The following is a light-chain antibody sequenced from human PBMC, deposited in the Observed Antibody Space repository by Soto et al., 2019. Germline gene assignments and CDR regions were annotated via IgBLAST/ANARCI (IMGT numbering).Light chain of an antibody. CDR2: GAS. CDR1: HSVGNN. J-gene: IGKJ2*01. Sequence: EIVMTQSPATLSVSPGERATLSCRASHSVGNNLAWYQQKLGQAPRLLIYGASTRAAGIPARFSGSVSGTEFTLTISSLQSEDFAVYYCQHFDNWPPRYTFGQGTKLEIK. CDR3: QHFDNWPPRYT. V-gene: IGKV3-15*01.